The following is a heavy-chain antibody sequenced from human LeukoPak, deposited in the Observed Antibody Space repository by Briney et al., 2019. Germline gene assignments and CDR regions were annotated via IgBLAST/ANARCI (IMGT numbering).Heavy chain of an antibody. D-gene: IGHD3-22*01. Sequence: SETLSLTCTVSGYSISSGYYWGWIRQPPGKGLEWIGSIYHSGSTYYNPSLKSRVTISVDTSKNQFSLKLSSVTAADTAVYYCARVGRYYYDSSGYGYYFDYWGQGTLVTVSS. V-gene: IGHV4-38-2*02. CDR3: ARVGRYYYDSSGYGYYFDY. CDR1: GYSISSGYY. CDR2: IYHSGST. J-gene: IGHJ4*02.